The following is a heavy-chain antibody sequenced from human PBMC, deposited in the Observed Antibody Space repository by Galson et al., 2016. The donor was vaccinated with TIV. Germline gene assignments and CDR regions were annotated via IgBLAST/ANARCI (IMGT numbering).Heavy chain of an antibody. Sequence: SVKVSCKASGYSFSTYGITWVRQAPGQGLQWMGWISGHSGQRKFAEKFQGRVSITAHTSTSTAYMELRSLKAGDTAGYYCARDDMDYDSSGYMDDWGQGTLVIVSS. V-gene: IGHV1-18*01. CDR2: ISGHSGQR. D-gene: IGHD3-22*01. CDR1: GYSFSTYG. CDR3: ARDDMDYDSSGYMDD. J-gene: IGHJ4*02.